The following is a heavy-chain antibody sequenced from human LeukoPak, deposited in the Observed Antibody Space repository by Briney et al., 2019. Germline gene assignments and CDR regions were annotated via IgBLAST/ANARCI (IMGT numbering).Heavy chain of an antibody. CDR2: IIPIFGTA. Sequence: SVKVSCKASGGTFSSYAISWVRQAPGQGLEWMGGIIPIFGTANYAQKFQGRVTITADESTSTAYMELSSLRSEDTAVYYCARVSDSSGYSREAFHIWGQGTMVTVSS. J-gene: IGHJ3*02. V-gene: IGHV1-69*13. CDR3: ARVSDSSGYSREAFHI. D-gene: IGHD3-22*01. CDR1: GGTFSSYA.